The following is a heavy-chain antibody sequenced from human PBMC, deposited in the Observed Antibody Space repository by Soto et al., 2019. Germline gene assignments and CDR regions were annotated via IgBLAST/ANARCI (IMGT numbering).Heavy chain of an antibody. J-gene: IGHJ4*02. V-gene: IGHV1-69*01. CDR2: IIPILDTT. Sequence: QVQVVQSGAEVKKPGSSVRVSCKASGGTSSSYAITWMRQASGQGLGWMGGIIPILDTTGYAQQIQGRVTFTADVSTSTVYMELSSLTSEDTAVYYCASGGTTVNRRFDFWGQGTLVTVSS. CDR1: GGTSSSYA. D-gene: IGHD4-4*01. CDR3: ASGGTTVNRRFDF.